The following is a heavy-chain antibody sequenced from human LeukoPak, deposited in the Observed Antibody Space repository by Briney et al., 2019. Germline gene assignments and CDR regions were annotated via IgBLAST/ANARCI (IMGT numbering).Heavy chain of an antibody. CDR3: AKDSTVATLGAFDI. V-gene: IGHV3-9*03. J-gene: IGHJ3*02. CDR2: ISWNSGSI. D-gene: IGHD4-23*01. Sequence: PGGSLRLSCAASGFTFSSYSMNWVRQAPGKGLEWVSGISWNSGSIGYADSVKGRFTISRDNAKNSLYLQMNSLRAEDMALYYCAKDSTVATLGAFDIWGQGTMVTVSS. CDR1: GFTFSSYS.